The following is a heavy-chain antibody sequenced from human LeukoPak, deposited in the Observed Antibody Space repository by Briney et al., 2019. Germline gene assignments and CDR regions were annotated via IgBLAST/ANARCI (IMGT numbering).Heavy chain of an antibody. Sequence: PGGSLRLSCVASGFTFSSYWMSWVRQAPGKGLEWVANVKQDGSEKYYVDSVKGRFTISRDNAKNSLNLQMNSLRAEDTAVYYCAREDITTSGTGAFDIWGQGTMVTVSS. V-gene: IGHV3-7*01. J-gene: IGHJ3*02. D-gene: IGHD6-13*01. CDR3: AREDITTSGTGAFDI. CDR1: GFTFSSYW. CDR2: VKQDGSEK.